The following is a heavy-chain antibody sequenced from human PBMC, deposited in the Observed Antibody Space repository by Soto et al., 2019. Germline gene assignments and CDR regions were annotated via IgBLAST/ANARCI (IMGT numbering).Heavy chain of an antibody. CDR3: KSGYRSDALDI. J-gene: IGHJ3*02. CDR1: GFTFRSYA. D-gene: IGHD3-22*01. V-gene: IGHV3-30-3*01. Sequence: LRRYCAASGFTFRSYAMDWVRQAPGKGLEWVAVISYDGSNKYYADSVKGRFTISRDNSKNTLYLQMNSLRAEDTAVYYCKSGYRSDALDIWGQGTMVNVSS. CDR2: ISYDGSNK.